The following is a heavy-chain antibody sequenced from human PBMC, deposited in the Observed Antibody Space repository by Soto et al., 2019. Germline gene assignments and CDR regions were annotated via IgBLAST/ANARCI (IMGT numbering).Heavy chain of an antibody. D-gene: IGHD5-18*01. CDR3: AKETVDTARKVDY. CDR1: GFTFSSYG. Sequence: GGSLRLSCAASGFTFSSYGMHWVRQAPGKGLEWVAVISYDGSNKYYADSVKGRFTISRDNSKNTLYLQMNSLRAEDTAVYYCAKETVDTARKVDYWGQGTLVTVYS. J-gene: IGHJ4*02. CDR2: ISYDGSNK. V-gene: IGHV3-30*18.